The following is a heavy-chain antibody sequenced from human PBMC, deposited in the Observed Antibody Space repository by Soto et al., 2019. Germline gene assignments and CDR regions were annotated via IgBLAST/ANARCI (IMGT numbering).Heavy chain of an antibody. D-gene: IGHD5-18*01. CDR1: GGTFSSYA. CDR2: IIPIFGTA. V-gene: IGHV1-69*01. Sequence: QVQLVQSGAEVKKPGSSVKVSCKASGGTFSSYAISWVRQAPGQGLEWMGGIIPIFGTANYAQKFQGRVTITADESTSTAFMELSSLRSEDTAVYYCARTPCYSYGSSGDAFDIWGQGTMVTVSS. CDR3: ARTPCYSYGSSGDAFDI. J-gene: IGHJ3*02.